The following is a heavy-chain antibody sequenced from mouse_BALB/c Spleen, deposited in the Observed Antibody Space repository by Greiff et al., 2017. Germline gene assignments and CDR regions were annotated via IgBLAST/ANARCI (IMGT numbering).Heavy chain of an antibody. V-gene: IGHV3-2*02. CDR1: GYSITSDYA. Sequence: EVKLMESGPGLVKPSQSLSLTCTVTGYSITSDYAWNWIRQFPGNKLEWMGYISYSGSTSYNPSLKSRISITRDTSKNQFFLQLNSVTTEDTATYYCVDYDGYSFAYWGQGTLVTVSA. D-gene: IGHD2-3*01. CDR2: ISYSGST. J-gene: IGHJ3*01. CDR3: VDYDGYSFAY.